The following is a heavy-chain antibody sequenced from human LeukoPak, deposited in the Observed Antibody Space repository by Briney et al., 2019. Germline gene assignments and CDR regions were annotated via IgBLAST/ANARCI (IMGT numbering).Heavy chain of an antibody. J-gene: IGHJ4*02. CDR2: IDRNSDYI. CDR1: GFDFKIYT. V-gene: IGHV3-21*05. D-gene: IGHD5-24*01. CDR3: ARWLELMRNFDW. Sequence: PGGSLRLSCAASGFDFKIYTMNWIRQAPGKGLEWVAYIDRNSDYIYYADSVQGRFTISRDNAKNSLYLQMNSLRAEDTAVYYCARWLELMRNFDWWGQGTLVTVSS.